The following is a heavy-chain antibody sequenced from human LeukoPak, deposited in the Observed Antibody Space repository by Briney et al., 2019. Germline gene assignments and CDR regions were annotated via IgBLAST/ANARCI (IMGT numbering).Heavy chain of an antibody. Sequence: PGGSLRLSCAASGFTFSSYWMSWVRQAPGKGLEWVANIKQDGREKYYVDSVKGRFTISRDNAKNSLYLQMNSLRAEDTAVYYCARGVLHITMVRGVIPFYYYYYYMDVWGKGTTVTVSS. V-gene: IGHV3-7*01. CDR3: ARGVLHITMVRGVIPFYYYYYYMDV. J-gene: IGHJ6*03. D-gene: IGHD3-10*01. CDR1: GFTFSSYW. CDR2: IKQDGREK.